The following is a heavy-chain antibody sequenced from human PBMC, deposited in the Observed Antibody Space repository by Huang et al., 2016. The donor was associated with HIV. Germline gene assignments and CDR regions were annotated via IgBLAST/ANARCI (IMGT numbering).Heavy chain of an antibody. CDR1: GFSFTNYW. D-gene: IGHD3-22*01. Sequence: EVQLAQSGPEVKKPGASLKISCKGSGFSFTNYWIGWVRQRAGKGLEWMGIIYPCDSDTKYSPSFQGQVTISADKSISTAYLQWSSLKASDTAMYYCVRSTSGYYYRTDYWGQGTLVTVSS. V-gene: IGHV5-51*01. CDR2: IYPCDSDT. CDR3: VRSTSGYYYRTDY. J-gene: IGHJ4*02.